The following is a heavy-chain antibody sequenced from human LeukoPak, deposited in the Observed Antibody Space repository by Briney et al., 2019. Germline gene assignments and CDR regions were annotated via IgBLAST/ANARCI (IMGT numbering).Heavy chain of an antibody. Sequence: PSETLSLTCTVSGDSISTSSYSWGWIRQPPGKGLEWLGSIYYSGSTYYNPSLKSRVTISVDTSKNQFSLNLYSVTAADTAVFYCARSYYYDYRQIDYWGQGTLVTVSS. CDR3: ARSYYYDYRQIDY. CDR2: IYYSGST. V-gene: IGHV4-39*01. CDR1: GDSISTSSYS. D-gene: IGHD3-22*01. J-gene: IGHJ4*02.